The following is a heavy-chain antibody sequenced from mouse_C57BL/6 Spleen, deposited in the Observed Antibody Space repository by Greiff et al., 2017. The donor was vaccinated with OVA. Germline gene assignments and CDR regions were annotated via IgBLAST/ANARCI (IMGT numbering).Heavy chain of an antibody. D-gene: IGHD1-1*01. CDR1: GFTFSDYG. CDR2: ISSGSSTI. V-gene: IGHV5-17*01. J-gene: IGHJ2*01. CDR3: ARAEITTVVAYYPFDY. Sequence: EVKLMESGGGLVKPGGSLKLSCAASGFTFSDYGMHWVRQAPEKGLEWVAYISSGSSTIYYADTVKGRFTISRDNAKNTLFLQMTSLRSEDTAMYYCARAEITTVVAYYPFDYWGQGTTLTVSS.